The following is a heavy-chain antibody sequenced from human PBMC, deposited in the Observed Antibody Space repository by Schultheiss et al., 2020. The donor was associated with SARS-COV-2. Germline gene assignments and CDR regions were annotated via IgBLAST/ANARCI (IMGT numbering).Heavy chain of an antibody. Sequence: SETLSLTCTVSGGSISSSSYYWGWIRQPPGKGLEWIGSIYTSGSTNYNPSLGSRVTISASKDQFSLRLTSVTAADTAVYYCARSRDSYGLNFDYWGQGTLVTVSS. V-gene: IGHV4-39*07. D-gene: IGHD5-18*01. J-gene: IGHJ4*02. CDR3: ARSRDSYGLNFDY. CDR2: IYTSGST. CDR1: GGSISSSSYY.